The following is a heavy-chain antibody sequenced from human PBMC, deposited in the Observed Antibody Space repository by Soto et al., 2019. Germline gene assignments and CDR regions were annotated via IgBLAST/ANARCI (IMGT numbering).Heavy chain of an antibody. CDR3: AKDPRSGSYYFDWFDP. CDR1: GFTFSSYA. D-gene: IGHD1-26*01. Sequence: QTGGSLRLSCAASGFTFSSYAMSWVRQAPGKGLEWVSAISGSGGSTYYADSVKGRFTISRDNSKNALYLQMNSLRAEDTAVYYCAKDPRSGSYYFDWFDPWGQGTLVTVSS. CDR2: ISGSGGST. J-gene: IGHJ5*02. V-gene: IGHV3-23*01.